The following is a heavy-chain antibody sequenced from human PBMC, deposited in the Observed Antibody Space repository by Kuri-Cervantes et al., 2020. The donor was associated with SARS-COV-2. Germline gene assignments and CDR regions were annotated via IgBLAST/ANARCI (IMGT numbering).Heavy chain of an antibody. CDR3: ATASPAVLRFLEWLCAFDI. V-gene: IGHV1-18*01. D-gene: IGHD3-3*01. J-gene: IGHJ3*02. CDR1: GYTFTSYG. CDR2: ISAYNGNT. Sequence: ASVKVSCKASGYTFTSYGISWVRQAPGQGLEWMGWISAYNGNTNYAQKFQGRVTMTEDTSTDTAYMELSSLRSEDTAVYYRATASPAVLRFLEWLCAFDIWGQGTMVTVSS.